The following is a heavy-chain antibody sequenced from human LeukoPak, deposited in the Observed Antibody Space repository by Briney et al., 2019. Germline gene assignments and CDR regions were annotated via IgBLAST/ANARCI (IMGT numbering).Heavy chain of an antibody. CDR1: GFTLRSYE. CDR3: VRDHSGWSLDP. V-gene: IGHV3-48*03. D-gene: IGHD6-19*01. Sequence: GGSLRLSCAASGFTLRSYEMNWVRQAPGKGLEWVSYISGRGTTMYYADSVKGRFTISGDNAKNSLYLQMKSLRAEDTAVYYCVRDHSGWSLDPWGQGTLVTVSS. J-gene: IGHJ5*02. CDR2: ISGRGTTM.